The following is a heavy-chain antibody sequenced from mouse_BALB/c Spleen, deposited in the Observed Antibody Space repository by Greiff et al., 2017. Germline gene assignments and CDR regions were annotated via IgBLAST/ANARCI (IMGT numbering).Heavy chain of an antibody. CDR2: IYPGNSDT. J-gene: IGHJ2*01. D-gene: IGHD2-4*01. CDR1: GYSFTSYW. CDR3: TRWMITNYFDY. Sequence: VQLKQSGTVLARPGASVKMSCKASGYSFTSYWMHWVKQRPGQGLEWIGAIYPGNSDTSYNQKFKGKAKLTAVTSASTAYMELSSLTNEDSAVYYCTRWMITNYFDYWGQGTTLTVSS. V-gene: IGHV1-5*01.